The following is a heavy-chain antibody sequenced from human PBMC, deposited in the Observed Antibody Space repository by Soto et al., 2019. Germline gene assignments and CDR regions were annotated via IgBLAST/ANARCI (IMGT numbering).Heavy chain of an antibody. D-gene: IGHD3-22*01. Sequence: QVQLQESGPGLVKPSETLSLTCTVSGGSFSSFYWSWIRQPPGKGLEWIGYVYYSGTTNYNPSLKGRVSISVDTSKNQFSLKLTSVTAADTAVYYCATYDGGGKFDFWGQGTLVTVSS. V-gene: IGHV4-59*01. J-gene: IGHJ4*02. CDR2: VYYSGTT. CDR3: ATYDGGGKFDF. CDR1: GGSFSSFY.